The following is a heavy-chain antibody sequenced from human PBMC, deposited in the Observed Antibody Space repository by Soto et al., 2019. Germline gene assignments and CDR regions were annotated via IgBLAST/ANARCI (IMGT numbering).Heavy chain of an antibody. V-gene: IGHV3-30*18. CDR3: XKNTVGLSRYYYYGMDV. J-gene: IGHJ6*02. D-gene: IGHD5-12*01. CDR1: GFTFSSFG. Sequence: GSLRLSCAASGFTFSSFGIHWVRQAPGKGLEWVAVMAYDGSNEYYADSVRGRFTISRDNSKSTVYLQMNSLRPEDTAVYYCXKNTVGLSRYYYYGMDVWGQGTTVTVSS. CDR2: MAYDGSNE.